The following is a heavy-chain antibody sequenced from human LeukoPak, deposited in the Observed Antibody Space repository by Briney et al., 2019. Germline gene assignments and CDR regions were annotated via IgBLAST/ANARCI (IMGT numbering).Heavy chain of an antibody. V-gene: IGHV4-59*01. Sequence: SETLSLTCTVSGGSISSYYWSWIRQPPGKGLEWIGYIYHSGSTNCNPSLKSRVTISVDTSKSQFSLKLSSVTAADTAVYYCARAVLSYFYGSGSTPGFDYWGQGTLVTVSS. CDR2: IYHSGST. CDR3: ARAVLSYFYGSGSTPGFDY. J-gene: IGHJ4*02. CDR1: GGSISSYY. D-gene: IGHD3-10*01.